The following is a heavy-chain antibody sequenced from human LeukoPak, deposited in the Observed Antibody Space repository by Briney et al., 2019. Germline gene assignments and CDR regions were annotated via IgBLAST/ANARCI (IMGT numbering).Heavy chain of an antibody. J-gene: IGHJ4*02. V-gene: IGHV3-30*18. CDR1: GFTFSSYG. D-gene: IGHD6-19*01. Sequence: GGSLRLSCAASGFTFSSYGMHWVRQAPGKGLEWVAVISYDGSNKYYADSVKGRFTISRDNSKNTLYLQVNSLRAEDTAVYYCAKAKLLAGYFDYWGQGTLVTVSS. CDR3: AKAKLLAGYFDY. CDR2: ISYDGSNK.